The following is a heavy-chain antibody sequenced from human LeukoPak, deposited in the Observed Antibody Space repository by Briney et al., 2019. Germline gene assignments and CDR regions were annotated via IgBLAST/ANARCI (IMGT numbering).Heavy chain of an antibody. CDR3: ARQVIGHFDY. CDR2: IYYSGST. V-gene: IGHV4-59*08. Sequence: SETLSLTCTVSGASISGYYWSWIRQPPGKGLEWIGYIYYSGSTNYNPSLKSRVTISVDTFKNQFSLRLSSVTAADTAVYYCARQVIGHFDYWGQGTLVTVSS. CDR1: GASISGYY. J-gene: IGHJ4*02.